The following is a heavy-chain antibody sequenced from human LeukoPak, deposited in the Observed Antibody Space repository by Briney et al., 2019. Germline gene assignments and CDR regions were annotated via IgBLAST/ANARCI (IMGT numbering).Heavy chain of an antibody. J-gene: IGHJ3*02. D-gene: IGHD6-13*01. CDR1: GGSFSGYY. V-gene: IGHV4-34*01. CDR3: ARGKTIGYSSSWYGRGVFDI. Sequence: SETLSLTCAVYGGSFSGYYWSWIRQPPGKGLEWIGEINHSGSTNYNPSLKSRVTISVDTSKNQFSLKLSSVTAADTAVYYCARGKTIGYSSSWYGRGVFDIWGQGTMVTVS. CDR2: INHSGST.